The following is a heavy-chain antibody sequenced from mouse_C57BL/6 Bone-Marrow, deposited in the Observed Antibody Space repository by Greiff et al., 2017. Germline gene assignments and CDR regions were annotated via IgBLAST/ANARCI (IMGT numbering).Heavy chain of an antibody. CDR2: IYPGDGDT. CDR1: GYAFSSYW. D-gene: IGHD1-1*01. CDR3: ARFDYYGSSGGY. V-gene: IGHV1-80*01. J-gene: IGHJ2*01. Sequence: VQGVESGAELVKPGASVKISCKASGYAFSSYWMNWVKQRPGKGLEWIGQIYPGDGDTNYNGKFKGKATLTADKSSSTAYMQLSSLTSEDSAVYFCARFDYYGSSGGYWGQGTTLTVSS.